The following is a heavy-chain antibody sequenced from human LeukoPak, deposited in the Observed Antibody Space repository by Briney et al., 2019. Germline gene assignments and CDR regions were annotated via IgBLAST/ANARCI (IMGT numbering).Heavy chain of an antibody. CDR2: IRGTSTTM. CDR1: GFTFSSYS. J-gene: IGHJ4*02. D-gene: IGHD3-10*01. Sequence: PGGSLRLSCVASGFTFSSYSMNWVRQAPGKGLEWVSYIRGTSTTMYYADSVKGRFTISRDNAKNSLYLQMNSLRAEDTAVYYCARDKVEGSENFDYWGQGTLVTVSS. CDR3: ARDKVEGSENFDY. V-gene: IGHV3-48*01.